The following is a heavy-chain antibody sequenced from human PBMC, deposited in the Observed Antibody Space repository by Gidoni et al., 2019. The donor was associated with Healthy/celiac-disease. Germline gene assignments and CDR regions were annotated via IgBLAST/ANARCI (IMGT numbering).Heavy chain of an antibody. Sequence: EVQLVESGGGLVKPGGSRSPSCAAAGFTFSSYSMNWVRQAPGRGLEWFSSISSSSSYIYYADSVKGRFTISRDNAKNSLYLQMNSLRAEDTAVYYCASQMGYSSSSDYWGQGTLVTVSS. CDR3: ASQMGYSSSSDY. D-gene: IGHD6-6*01. V-gene: IGHV3-21*01. J-gene: IGHJ4*02. CDR1: GFTFSSYS. CDR2: ISSSSSYI.